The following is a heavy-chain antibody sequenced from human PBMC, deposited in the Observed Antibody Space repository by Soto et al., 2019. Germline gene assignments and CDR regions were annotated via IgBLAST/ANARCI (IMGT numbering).Heavy chain of an antibody. CDR3: ARHPAYCSGGACRLRWFDS. J-gene: IGHJ5*01. V-gene: IGHV4-39*01. CDR2: MHYSGST. D-gene: IGHD2-15*01. Sequence: SETLSLTCTVSGGSISSSSYYWGWIRRPPGKGLEWIGSMHYSGSTYYNPSLESRVSISGDTSKNQFSLKLTSVTAADTAMYYCARHPAYCSGGACRLRWFDSWGQGTLVTVSS. CDR1: GGSISSSSYY.